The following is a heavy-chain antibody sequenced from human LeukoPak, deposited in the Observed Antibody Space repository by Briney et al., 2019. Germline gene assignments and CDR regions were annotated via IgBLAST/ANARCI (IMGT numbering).Heavy chain of an antibody. Sequence: GGSLRLSCAASGFTFSRSWMHWVCQAPEKGLEWVADIKCDGSEQYYVDSLTGRLTISRDNAKDSLYLQVNSLRTEDMTVYYYRIVALPAAILGSEGSTHYWGQGTLVTVSS. V-gene: IGHV3-52*01. CDR2: IKCDGSEQ. J-gene: IGHJ4*02. CDR1: GFTFSRSW. CDR3: RIVALPAAILGSEGSTHY. D-gene: IGHD2-2*02.